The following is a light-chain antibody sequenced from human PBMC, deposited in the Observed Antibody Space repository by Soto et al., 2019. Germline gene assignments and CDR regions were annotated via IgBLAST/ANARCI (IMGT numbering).Light chain of an antibody. Sequence: ETVLTQSPATLSLSPGERATLSCRASQTIRSNYLAWYRQTPGQAPRLLIYGASNRATGIADRFSGSGSGTDFTLIISRLEPEDFALYYSQQYGSSPWTFGQGTKLEIK. CDR3: QQYGSSPWT. CDR1: QTIRSNY. J-gene: IGKJ1*01. V-gene: IGKV3-20*01. CDR2: GAS.